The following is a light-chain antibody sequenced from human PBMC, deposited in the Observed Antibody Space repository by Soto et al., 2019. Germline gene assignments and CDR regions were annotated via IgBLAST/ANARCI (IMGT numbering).Light chain of an antibody. V-gene: IGLV2-14*01. CDR2: QVT. CDR1: TRDIAGYNY. Sequence: QSVLTQPASVSGSLGQSITISCTGTTRDIAGYNYISWYQQLPGKAPKLMIYQVTIRPSGISNRFSGSKSGNTASLTISGLQAEDEADYYCASYTAISTYVFGTGTKVTVL. J-gene: IGLJ1*01. CDR3: ASYTAISTYV.